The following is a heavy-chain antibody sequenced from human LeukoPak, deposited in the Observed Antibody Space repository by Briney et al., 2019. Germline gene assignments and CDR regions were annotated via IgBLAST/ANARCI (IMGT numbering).Heavy chain of an antibody. CDR1: GGSFSGYY. CDR3: VRVSPTVTTYRYFDY. CDR2: INHSGST. J-gene: IGHJ4*02. Sequence: KTSETLSLTCAVYGGSFSGYYWSWIRQPPGKGLEWIGEINHSGSTNYNPSLKSRVTISVDTSKNQFSLKLSSVTAADTAVYYCVRVSPTVTTYRYFDYWGQGTLVTVSS. D-gene: IGHD4-11*01. V-gene: IGHV4-34*01.